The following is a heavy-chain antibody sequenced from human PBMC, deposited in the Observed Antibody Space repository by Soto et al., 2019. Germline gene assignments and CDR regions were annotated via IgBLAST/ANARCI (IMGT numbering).Heavy chain of an antibody. Sequence: QITLNESGPTVVSPTETLTLTCRFSGFSLTTSGVGVGWIRQSPGKAPEWLALIYWDDDKRYSASLKSRLTITKATSKKQVVLTVSDLDPTDTATYYCAHRVLRTVFGLVTTTAIYFDFWGQGTPVAVSS. CDR2: IYWDDDK. CDR1: GFSLTTSGVG. V-gene: IGHV2-5*02. J-gene: IGHJ4*02. D-gene: IGHD3-3*01. CDR3: AHRVLRTVFGLVTTTAIYFDF.